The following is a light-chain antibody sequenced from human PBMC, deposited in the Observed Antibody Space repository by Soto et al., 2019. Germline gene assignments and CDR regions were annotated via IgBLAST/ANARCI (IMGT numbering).Light chain of an antibody. CDR1: QSVLYSSNNKNY. V-gene: IGKV4-1*01. Sequence: DIVMTQSPDXLXLXLGDXATINCKSSQSVLYSSNNKNYLAWYQQKPGQPPKLLIYWASTRESGVPDRFSGSGSGTDFTLTISSLQAEDVAVYYCQQYYSTPLTFGGGTKVDIK. CDR3: QQYYSTPLT. CDR2: WAS. J-gene: IGKJ4*01.